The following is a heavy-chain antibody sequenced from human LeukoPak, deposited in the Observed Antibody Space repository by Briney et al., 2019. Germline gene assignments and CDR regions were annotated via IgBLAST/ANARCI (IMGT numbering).Heavy chain of an antibody. CDR2: ISYSGST. D-gene: IGHD6-13*01. CDR3: VRLRSTAIQS. Sequence: SETLSLTCTVSGGSISNYYWSWIRQPPGKGLEWLGYISYSGSTNYNPSLKSRVTISADTSKNQFSLKVSSVTAADTAVYYCVRLRSTAIQSWGQGTLVTVSS. J-gene: IGHJ5*02. V-gene: IGHV4-59*01. CDR1: GGSISNYY.